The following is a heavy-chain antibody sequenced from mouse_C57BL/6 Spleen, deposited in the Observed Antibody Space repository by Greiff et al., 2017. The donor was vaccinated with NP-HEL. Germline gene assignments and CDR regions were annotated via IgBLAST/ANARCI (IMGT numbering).Heavy chain of an antibody. Sequence: QVTLKVSGAELVRPGASVTLSCKASGYTFTDYEMHWVKHTPVHGLEWIGAIDPETGGTAYNQKFKGKAILTADKSSSTAYMELRSLTSEDSAVYYCTRSTTVVAEDWYFDVWGTGTTVTVSS. D-gene: IGHD1-1*01. CDR1: GYTFTDYE. CDR3: TRSTTVVAEDWYFDV. V-gene: IGHV1-15*01. CDR2: IDPETGGT. J-gene: IGHJ1*03.